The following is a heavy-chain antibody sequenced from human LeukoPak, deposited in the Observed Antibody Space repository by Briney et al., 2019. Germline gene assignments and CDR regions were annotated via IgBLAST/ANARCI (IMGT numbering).Heavy chain of an antibody. V-gene: IGHV3-74*01. CDR1: GXTFTSFW. CDR2: SNSDGRST. J-gene: IGHJ4*02. Sequence: GGSLRLSCAASGXTFTSFWMHWVRQAPGKGLVWVSRSNSDGRSTNYADSVKGRFTISRDNAKNTLYLQMNSVRAEDTAVYYCARGGMYSTSSHFDFWGQGTPVTVSA. D-gene: IGHD6-6*01. CDR3: ARGGMYSTSSHFDF.